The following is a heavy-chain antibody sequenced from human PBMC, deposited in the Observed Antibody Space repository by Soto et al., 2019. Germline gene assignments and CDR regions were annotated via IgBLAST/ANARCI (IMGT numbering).Heavy chain of an antibody. CDR2: IYYSGST. Sequence: SETLSLTCTVSGGSISSSSYYWGWIRQPPGKGLEWIGSIYYSGSTYYNPSLKSRVTISVDTSKNQFSLKLSSVTAADTAVYYCARHGGDIVVGPAAMKNYYYYLDVWGKGTTVTVSS. D-gene: IGHD2-2*01. CDR1: GGSISSSSYY. J-gene: IGHJ6*03. CDR3: ARHGGDIVVGPAAMKNYYYYLDV. V-gene: IGHV4-39*01.